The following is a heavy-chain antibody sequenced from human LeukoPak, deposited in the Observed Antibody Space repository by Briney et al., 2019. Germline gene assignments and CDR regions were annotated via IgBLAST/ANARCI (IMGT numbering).Heavy chain of an antibody. CDR2: IYSGGST. CDR1: AFTVSSNY. Sequence: PGGSLRLSCAASAFTVSSNYISWVRQAAGKWLEWGSTIYSGGSTYYADSVKGRFTISRDTSKNTMYLQINNLRAEDTALYYCARTSVGTATDYFDNWGQGTLVTVS. D-gene: IGHD2-15*01. J-gene: IGHJ4*02. V-gene: IGHV3-53*01. CDR3: ARTSVGTATDYFDN.